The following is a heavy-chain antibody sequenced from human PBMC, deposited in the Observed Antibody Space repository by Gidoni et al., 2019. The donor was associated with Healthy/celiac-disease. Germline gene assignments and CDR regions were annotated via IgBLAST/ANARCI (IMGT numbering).Heavy chain of an antibody. CDR3: ARVRGGSYAFDY. D-gene: IGHD1-26*01. Sequence: QVQLQQWGAGLLKPSDTLSLTCDVYGWSFSGYYWSWIRQPPGKGLEWIGEINHSGSTNYNPSLKSRVTISVDTSKNQLSLKLSSVTAADTAVYYCARVRGGSYAFDYWGQGTLVTVSA. CDR1: GWSFSGYY. CDR2: INHSGST. V-gene: IGHV4-34*01. J-gene: IGHJ4*02.